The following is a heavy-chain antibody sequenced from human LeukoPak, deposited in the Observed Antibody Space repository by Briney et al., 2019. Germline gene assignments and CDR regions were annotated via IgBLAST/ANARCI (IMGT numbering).Heavy chain of an antibody. CDR3: ARATSAARYYYYYMDV. CDR1: GGPNSSGDYY. Sequence: SETLSLTCTFSGGPNSSGDYYWRWIRQPPGKGLEWIGYIYYSGSTYYNPSLKSRVTISVDTSKNQFSLKLSSVTAADTAVYYCARATSAARYYYYYMDVWGKGTTVTVSS. V-gene: IGHV4-30-4*01. D-gene: IGHD2-2*01. CDR2: IYYSGST. J-gene: IGHJ6*03.